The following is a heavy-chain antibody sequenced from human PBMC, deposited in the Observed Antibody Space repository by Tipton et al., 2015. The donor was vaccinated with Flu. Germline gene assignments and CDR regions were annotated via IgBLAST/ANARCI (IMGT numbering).Heavy chain of an antibody. CDR3: ARLSYYDVDLKNFYFDY. CDR1: SGSIRSTNYF. Sequence: TLSLTCTVSSGSIRSTNYFCAWIRQPPGKRLELIGSIYPSGTTYYNPSLKSRLTISVDTSKSQFSLKLRSVTAADTAVYYCARLSYYDVDLKNFYFDYWGQGALVTVSP. D-gene: IGHD3-10*02. V-gene: IGHV4-39*01. CDR2: IYPSGTT. J-gene: IGHJ4*02.